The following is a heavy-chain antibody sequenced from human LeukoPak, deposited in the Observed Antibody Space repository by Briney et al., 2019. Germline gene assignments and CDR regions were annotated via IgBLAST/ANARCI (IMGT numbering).Heavy chain of an antibody. Sequence: GGSLRLSCAASGFTFSSYSMNWVRQAPGKGLEWVSSISSSSSYIYYADSVKGRFTISRDNAKNSLYLQMNSLRAEDTAVYYCAKALHYYDSSGYFDYFDYWGQGTLVTVSS. V-gene: IGHV3-21*04. CDR1: GFTFSSYS. CDR2: ISSSSSYI. CDR3: AKALHYYDSSGYFDYFDY. J-gene: IGHJ4*02. D-gene: IGHD3-22*01.